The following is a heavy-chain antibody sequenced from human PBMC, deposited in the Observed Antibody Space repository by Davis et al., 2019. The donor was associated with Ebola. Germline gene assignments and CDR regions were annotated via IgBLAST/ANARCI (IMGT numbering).Heavy chain of an antibody. CDR1: GYSSTSYW. D-gene: IGHD6-19*01. Sequence: PGGSLRLSCEASGYSSTSYWIGWVRQKPGKGLEWMGMIYPGDSDTRYSPSFQGQVTISADKSISTAYLQWSSLKASDTAMYYCARHTHDTQQWPNTFDYWGQGTLVTVSS. V-gene: IGHV5-51*01. CDR2: IYPGDSDT. CDR3: ARHTHDTQQWPNTFDY. J-gene: IGHJ4*02.